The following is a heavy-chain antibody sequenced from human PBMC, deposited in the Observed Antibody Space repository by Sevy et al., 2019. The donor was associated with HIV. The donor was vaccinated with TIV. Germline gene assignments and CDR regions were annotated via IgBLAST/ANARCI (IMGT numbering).Heavy chain of an antibody. D-gene: IGHD3-3*01. V-gene: IGHV3-23*01. Sequence: GESLKISCAASGFTFSNYAMSWVRQAPGKGLEWVSTISGSGDSTYYADSVKGRFTVSRDNSKNTLYLQMNSLRAEDTAVYYCAKGPLLRPFDPWGQGTLVTVSS. CDR1: GFTFSNYA. CDR3: AKGPLLRPFDP. J-gene: IGHJ5*02. CDR2: ISGSGDST.